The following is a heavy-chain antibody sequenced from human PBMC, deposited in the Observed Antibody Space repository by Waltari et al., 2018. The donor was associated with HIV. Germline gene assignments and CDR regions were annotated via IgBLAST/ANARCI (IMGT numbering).Heavy chain of an antibody. V-gene: IGHV3-74*01. CDR1: SFTFISPW. CDR2: SNSDGTST. J-gene: IGHJ4*02. D-gene: IGHD1-26*01. CDR3: ARSEMGATDY. Sequence: EVQLVEFGGGFVQPGGSLILSCGASSFTFISPWTHWVRQGPGKGLVWVSRSNSDGTSTTYADSVRGRFTISRDNAKNTLYLQMNSLRAEDTAVYYCARSEMGATDYWGQGTLVTVSS.